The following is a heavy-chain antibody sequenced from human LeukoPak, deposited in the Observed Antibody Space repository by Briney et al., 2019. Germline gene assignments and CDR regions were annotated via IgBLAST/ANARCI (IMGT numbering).Heavy chain of an antibody. Sequence: ASVKVSCKASGYTFTSYYMHWVRQAPGQGLEWMGIINPSGGSTSYAQKFQGRVTMTRDTSTITVYMELSSLRSEDTAVYYCAKDLGGGMEGFDYWGQGTLVTVSS. CDR2: INPSGGST. CDR3: AKDLGGGMEGFDY. V-gene: IGHV1-46*01. CDR1: GYTFTSYY. J-gene: IGHJ4*02. D-gene: IGHD2-15*01.